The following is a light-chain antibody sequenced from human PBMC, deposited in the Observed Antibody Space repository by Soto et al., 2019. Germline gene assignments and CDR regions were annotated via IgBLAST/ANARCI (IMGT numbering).Light chain of an antibody. CDR2: DAS. CDR1: QGISSA. Sequence: AIQFTQSPSSLFASIGDRVTITCRASQGISSALAWYQQKVGKAAKLLIYDASSLQSGVRSRFSGSGSGTDFTLTISSLQPEDLATDYCQQFKNYAFTFGGGTKVDIK. CDR3: QQFKNYAFT. V-gene: IGKV1D-13*01. J-gene: IGKJ4*01.